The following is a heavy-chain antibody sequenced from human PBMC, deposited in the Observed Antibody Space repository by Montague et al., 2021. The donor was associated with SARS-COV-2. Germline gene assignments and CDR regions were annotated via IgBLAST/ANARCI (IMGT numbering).Heavy chain of an antibody. CDR3: ARVPPYYYGSSGYYSGAFYI. CDR2: IYTSGST. V-gene: IGHV4-61*02. Sequence: TLSLTCTVSGGSISSGSYYWSWIRQPAGKGLEWIGRIYTSGSTNYNPSLKSRATISVDTSKNQFSLKLSSVTAADTAVYYCARVPPYYYGSSGYYSGAFYIWGQGTMVTVSS. CDR1: GGSISSGSYY. J-gene: IGHJ3*02. D-gene: IGHD3-22*01.